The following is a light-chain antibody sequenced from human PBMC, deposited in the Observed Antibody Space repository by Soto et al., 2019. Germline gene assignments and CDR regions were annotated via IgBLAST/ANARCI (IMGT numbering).Light chain of an antibody. J-gene: IGKJ4*01. CDR3: QQYNNWPHT. CDR1: QSVRSN. V-gene: IGKV3-15*01. Sequence: ETVMTQSPASLSMSPGEGVTLSCRASQSVRSNLAWYQQRPGQAPRLLIYGASTRAADIPARFSGSGSGAEFTLTISSLQSEDFAFYYCQQYNNWPHTFGGGTKV. CDR2: GAS.